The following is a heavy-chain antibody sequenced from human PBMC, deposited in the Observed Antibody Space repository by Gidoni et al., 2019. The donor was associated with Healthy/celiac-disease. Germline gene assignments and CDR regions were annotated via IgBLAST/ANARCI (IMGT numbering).Heavy chain of an antibody. Sequence: AISGSGGSTYYADSVKGRFTISRDNSKNTLYLQMNSLRAEDTAVYYCAKERSGWYLEGTRIADWGQGTLVTVSS. D-gene: IGHD6-19*01. V-gene: IGHV3-23*01. CDR3: AKERSGWYLEGTRIAD. J-gene: IGHJ4*02. CDR2: ISGSGGST.